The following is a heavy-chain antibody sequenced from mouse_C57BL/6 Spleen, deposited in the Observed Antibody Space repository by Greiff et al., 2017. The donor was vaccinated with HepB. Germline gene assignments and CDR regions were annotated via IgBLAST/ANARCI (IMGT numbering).Heavy chain of an antibody. CDR2: ISDGGSYT. Sequence: EVKLVESGGGLVKPGGSLKLSCAASGFTFSSYAMSWVRQTPEKRLEWVATISDGGSYTYYPDNVKGRFTISRDNAKNNLYLQMSHLKSEDTAMYYCARDGDWDAFDYWGQGTTLTVSS. V-gene: IGHV5-4*01. CDR3: ARDGDWDAFDY. CDR1: GFTFSSYA. D-gene: IGHD4-1*01. J-gene: IGHJ2*01.